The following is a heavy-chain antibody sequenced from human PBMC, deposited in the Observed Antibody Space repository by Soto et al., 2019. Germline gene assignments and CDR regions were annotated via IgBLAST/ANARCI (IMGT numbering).Heavy chain of an antibody. CDR1: GYSFTSYW. J-gene: IGHJ5*02. CDR2: IYPGDSDT. CDR3: ARHPIPAQYCSGGSCYFDWFDP. Sequence: PVESLKISCNGSGYSFTSYWIGWGRQMPWKGLEWMGIIYPGDSDTRYSPSFQGQVTISADKSISTAYLQWSSLKASDTAMYYCARHPIPAQYCSGGSCYFDWFDPWGQGTLVTVSS. D-gene: IGHD2-15*01. V-gene: IGHV5-51*01.